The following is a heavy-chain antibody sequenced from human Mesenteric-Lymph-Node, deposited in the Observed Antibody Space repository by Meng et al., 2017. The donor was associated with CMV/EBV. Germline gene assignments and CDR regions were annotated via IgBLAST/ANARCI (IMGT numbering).Heavy chain of an antibody. D-gene: IGHD4/OR15-4a*01. Sequence: GESLKISCAASGFTFSTYSVNWVRQAPGKGLEWISYISSTSTTIYYADSVKGRFTISRDNAKNSLSLQMNSLRAEDTAVYYCARGANSGDYWGQGTLVTVSS. V-gene: IGHV3-48*04. CDR1: GFTFSTYS. CDR3: ARGANSGDY. CDR2: ISSTSTTI. J-gene: IGHJ4*02.